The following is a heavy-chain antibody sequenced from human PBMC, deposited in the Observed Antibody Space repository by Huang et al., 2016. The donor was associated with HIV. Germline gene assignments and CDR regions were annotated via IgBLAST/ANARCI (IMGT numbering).Heavy chain of an antibody. CDR2: INPNSGGT. CDR1: GYTFTGYY. J-gene: IGHJ5*02. CDR3: ARGTGSSWYIGWFDP. V-gene: IGHV1-2*02. Sequence: QVQLVQSGAEVKKPGASVKVSCKASGYTFTGYYMHWVRQAPGKGLEWIGWINPNSGGTNYAQKFQGRVTMTRDTSISTAYMELSRLRSDDTAVYYCARGTGSSWYIGWFDPWGQGTLVTVSS. D-gene: IGHD6-13*01.